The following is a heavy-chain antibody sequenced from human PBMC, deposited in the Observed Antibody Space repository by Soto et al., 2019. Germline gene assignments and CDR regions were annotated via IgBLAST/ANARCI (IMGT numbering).Heavy chain of an antibody. CDR2: IYYSGST. J-gene: IGHJ5*02. CDR1: GGSISSYY. D-gene: IGHD3-10*01. Sequence: QVQLQESGPGLAKPWETLSLTCTVSGGSISSYYWSWIRQPPGKGLEWIGYIYYSGSTNYNPSLKSRVTISVDTSKNQFSLKLSSVTAADTAVYYCARFGEFHWFDPWGQGTLVTVSS. V-gene: IGHV4-59*01. CDR3: ARFGEFHWFDP.